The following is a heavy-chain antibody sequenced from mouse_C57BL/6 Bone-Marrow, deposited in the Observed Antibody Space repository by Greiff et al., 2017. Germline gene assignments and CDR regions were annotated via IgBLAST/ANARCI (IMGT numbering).Heavy chain of an antibody. CDR3: AIYGIYYDYDGDYYAMDY. D-gene: IGHD2-4*01. V-gene: IGHV1-74*01. CDR2: IHPSDSDT. CDR1: GYTFTSYW. Sequence: QVQLQQPGAELVKPGASVKVSCKASGYTFTSYWMHWVKQRPGQGLEWIGRIHPSDSDTNYNQKFKGKATLTVDKPSSTAYMQLSSLTSEDSAVYYCAIYGIYYDYDGDYYAMDYWGQGTSVTVSS. J-gene: IGHJ4*01.